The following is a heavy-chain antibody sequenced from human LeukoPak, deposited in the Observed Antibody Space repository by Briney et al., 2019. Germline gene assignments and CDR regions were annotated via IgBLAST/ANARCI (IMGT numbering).Heavy chain of an antibody. J-gene: IGHJ5*02. CDR1: GYTFTGYY. CDR3: ARASNLVAGRKINWFDP. Sequence: ASVKVSCKASGYTFTGYYMHWVRQAPGQGLEWMGWINPNSGGTNYAQKFQGRVTMTRDTSISTAYMELSRLRSDDTAVYYCARASNLVAGRKINWFDPWGQGTLVTVSS. CDR2: INPNSGGT. V-gene: IGHV1-2*02. D-gene: IGHD2-8*02.